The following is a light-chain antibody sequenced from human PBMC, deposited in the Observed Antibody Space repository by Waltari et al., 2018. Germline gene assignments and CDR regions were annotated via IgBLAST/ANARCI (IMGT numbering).Light chain of an antibody. J-gene: IGLJ3*02. V-gene: IGLV1-44*01. CDR3: AAWDDSLNGPV. CDR2: SNN. Sequence: QSVLTQPPSASGTPGQRVTISCSGSSSNLGSNTVNWYQQLPGTAPKLLIYSNNQRPSGVPDRFSASKSGTSASLAISGLQSEDEADYYFAAWDDSLNGPVFGGGTKLTVL. CDR1: SSNLGSNT.